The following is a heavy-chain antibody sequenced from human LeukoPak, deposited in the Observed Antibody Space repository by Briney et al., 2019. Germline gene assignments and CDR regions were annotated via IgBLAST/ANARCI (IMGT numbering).Heavy chain of an antibody. CDR2: IYTSGST. V-gene: IGHV4-61*02. D-gene: IGHD2-2*01. CDR1: GGSISSGSYY. J-gene: IGHJ5*02. Sequence: PSQTLSLTCTVSGGSISSGSYYRSWIRQPAGKGLEWIGRIYTSGSTNYNPSLKSRVTISVDTSKNQFSLKLSSVTAADTAVYYCARDPGGCSSTSCYSVFPFDHWGQGTLVTVSS. CDR3: ARDPGGCSSTSCYSVFPFDH.